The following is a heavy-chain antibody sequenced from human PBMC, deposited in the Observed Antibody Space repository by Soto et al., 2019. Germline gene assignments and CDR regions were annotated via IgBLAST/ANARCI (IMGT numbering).Heavy chain of an antibody. V-gene: IGHV2-70*13. D-gene: IGHD1-20*01. J-gene: IGHJ6*02. Sequence: SGPTLVNPTETLTLTCTFSGFSLTSPGMCVSWIRQTPGKALEWLALIERDDDDKYYSTSLKTRLTISKDTRKNQVVLTMANMEPADTATYYCARSIRGPRRFNGMDVWGQGTTVTVSS. CDR3: ARSIRGPRRFNGMDV. CDR1: GFSLTSPGMC. CDR2: IERDDDDK.